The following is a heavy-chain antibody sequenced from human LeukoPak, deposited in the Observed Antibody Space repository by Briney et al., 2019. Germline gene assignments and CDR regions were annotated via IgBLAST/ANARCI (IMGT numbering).Heavy chain of an antibody. D-gene: IGHD1-26*01. CDR1: GFTFSDYY. CDR3: ARHSGSGTYFQS. V-gene: IGHV3-11*01. CDR2: ISESGTTT. J-gene: IGHJ1*01. Sequence: SGGSLRLSCAASGFTFSDYYMSWIRQAPGKGLEWVSLISESGTTTYYADSVKGRFTVSRDNAEKSLYIEMNSLRAEDTAVYYCARHSGSGTYFQSWGQGTLVTVSS.